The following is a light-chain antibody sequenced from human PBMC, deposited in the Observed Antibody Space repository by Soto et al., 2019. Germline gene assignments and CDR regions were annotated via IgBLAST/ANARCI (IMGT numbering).Light chain of an antibody. CDR1: SSDVGDYNY. J-gene: IGLJ3*02. Sequence: QSVLTQPRSVSGSPGQSVTISCTGTSSDVGDYNYVSWYQQHPGKAPKLMIYDVSERPSGVPDRFSGSKSGNTASLTISGLQAEDEADYYCCSYAGSYTWVFGGGTKLT. CDR3: CSYAGSYTWV. V-gene: IGLV2-11*01. CDR2: DVS.